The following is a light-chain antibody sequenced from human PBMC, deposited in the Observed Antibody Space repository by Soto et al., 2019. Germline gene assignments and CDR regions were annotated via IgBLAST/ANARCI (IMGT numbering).Light chain of an antibody. Sequence: DIQMTQSPSTLSASFGDGVTITCRASQRISTWLAWYQQKPGKAPKVLIYDASSLESGVPSRFSGSGSGTEFTFTISSLQPDDCATYYCQQYNSYPLTFGGGTKVDIK. CDR2: DAS. CDR3: QQYNSYPLT. V-gene: IGKV1-5*01. CDR1: QRISTW. J-gene: IGKJ4*01.